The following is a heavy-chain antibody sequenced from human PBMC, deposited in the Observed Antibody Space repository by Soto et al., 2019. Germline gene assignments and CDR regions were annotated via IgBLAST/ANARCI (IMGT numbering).Heavy chain of an antibody. D-gene: IGHD2-15*01. CDR2: TYYRSKWYN. CDR1: GDSVSSNSAA. CDR3: ARAPRYLGYCSGGSCYSFDY. J-gene: IGHJ4*02. V-gene: IGHV6-1*01. Sequence: KQSQTLSLTCAISGDSVSSNSAAWNWIRQSPSRGLEWLGRTYYRSKWYNDYAVSVKSRITINPDTSKNQFSLQLNSVTPEDTAVYYCARAPRYLGYCSGGSCYSFDYWGQGTLVTVSS.